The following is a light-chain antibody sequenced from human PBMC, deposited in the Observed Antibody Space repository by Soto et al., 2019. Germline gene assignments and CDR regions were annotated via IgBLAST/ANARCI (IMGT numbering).Light chain of an antibody. CDR3: QQYGSSPALT. CDR1: QSVSSSY. CDR2: DAT. J-gene: IGKJ4*01. V-gene: IGKV3-20*01. Sequence: EIVLTQSPGTLSLSPGERATLSCRASQSVSSSYVAWYQQKAGQAPRLLIYDATSRVTGIPDRFSGSGSGTDFTLPLSRLEPEDFAVYYCQQYGSSPALTFGGGTKVEIK.